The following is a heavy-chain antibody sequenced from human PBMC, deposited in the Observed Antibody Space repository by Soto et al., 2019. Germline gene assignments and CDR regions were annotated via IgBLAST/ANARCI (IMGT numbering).Heavy chain of an antibody. CDR1: GFTFSSYG. Sequence: PVGSLRLSCAASGFTFSSYGMHWVRQAPGKGLEWVAVISYDGSNKYYADSVKGRFTISRDNSKNTLYLQMNSLRAEDTAVYYCAKGDYYGSGSNDAFDSWGQGTMVTVSS. CDR3: AKGDYYGSGSNDAFDS. D-gene: IGHD3-10*01. J-gene: IGHJ3*02. CDR2: ISYDGSNK. V-gene: IGHV3-30*18.